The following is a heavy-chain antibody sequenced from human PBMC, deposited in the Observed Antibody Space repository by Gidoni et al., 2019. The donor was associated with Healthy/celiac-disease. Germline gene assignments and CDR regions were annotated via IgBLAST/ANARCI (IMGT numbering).Heavy chain of an antibody. Sequence: QVQLQQWGAGLLKPAETLALTCAVYGGSVSGYYVSWIRQPPGKGLEWIGDIDHSGSTNFTPSLKSRVTLSVDTSKNQFSLKLSSVTAADTAVYYCARVPRGYSSSWYIGYWGQGTLVTVSS. V-gene: IGHV4-34*01. D-gene: IGHD6-13*01. CDR3: ARVPRGYSSSWYIGY. J-gene: IGHJ4*02. CDR1: GGSVSGYY. CDR2: IDHSGST.